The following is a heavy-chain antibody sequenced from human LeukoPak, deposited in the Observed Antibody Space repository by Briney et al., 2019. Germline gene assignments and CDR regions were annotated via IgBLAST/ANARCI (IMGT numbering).Heavy chain of an antibody. J-gene: IGHJ3*02. Sequence: PGGSLRLSCAASGFTVSSNYMSWVRQAPGKGLEWVSVIYSGGSTYYADSVEGRFTISRDNSKNTLYLQMNSLRAEDTAVYYCARDAPMLVDWNEVGDAFDIWGQGTMVTVSS. CDR3: ARDAPMLVDWNEVGDAFDI. V-gene: IGHV3-66*02. CDR2: IYSGGST. CDR1: GFTVSSNY. D-gene: IGHD1-1*01.